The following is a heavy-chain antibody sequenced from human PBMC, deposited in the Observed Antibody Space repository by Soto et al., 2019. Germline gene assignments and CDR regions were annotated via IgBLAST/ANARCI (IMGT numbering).Heavy chain of an antibody. D-gene: IGHD6-6*01. J-gene: IGHJ6*03. CDR2: IYYSGST. CDR1: GGSISSYY. CDR3: ARRRSSSSADYYMDV. V-gene: IGHV4-59*08. Sequence: SATLSLTCTVSGGSISSYYWSWIRQPPGKGLEWIGYIYYSGSTNYNPSLKSRVTISVDTSKNQFSLKLSSVTAADTAVYYCARRRSSSSADYYMDVWGKGTTVTVSS.